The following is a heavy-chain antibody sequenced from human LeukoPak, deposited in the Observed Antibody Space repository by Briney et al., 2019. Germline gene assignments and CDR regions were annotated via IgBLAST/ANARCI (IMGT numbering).Heavy chain of an antibody. V-gene: IGHV5-10-1*01. CDR2: IDPRDSYT. CDR3: ARYDYESDAFDI. Sequence: GESLKISCKGSGYGFFSYWLSWARQMPGKGLEWMGKIDPRDSYTHYSPSFQGHGTISADKSINTAYLQWSSLKASDTAMYYCARYDYESDAFDIWGQGTMVTVSS. CDR1: GYGFFSYW. D-gene: IGHD3-22*01. J-gene: IGHJ3*02.